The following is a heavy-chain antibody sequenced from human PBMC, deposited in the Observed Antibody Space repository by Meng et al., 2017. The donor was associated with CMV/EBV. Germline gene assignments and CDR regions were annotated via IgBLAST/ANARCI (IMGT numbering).Heavy chain of an antibody. V-gene: IGHV3-15*01. Sequence: GESLKISCGASGFTFSNAWMNWVRQAPGKGLEWLGLIKSKTDGGTTDYAAPVKGRFSISRDDSKNTLYLQVNSLKTEDTAVYYCATAPGYYASSPFDYWGQGTMVTVSS. J-gene: IGHJ4*02. CDR1: GFTFSNAW. CDR3: ATAPGYYASSPFDY. CDR2: IKSKTDGGTT. D-gene: IGHD3-22*01.